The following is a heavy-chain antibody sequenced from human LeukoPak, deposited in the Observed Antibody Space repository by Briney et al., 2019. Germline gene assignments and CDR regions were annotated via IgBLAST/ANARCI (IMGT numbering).Heavy chain of an antibody. CDR2: IYHSGSP. Sequence: SETLSLTCTVSGGSISSYYWSWIRQPPGKGLEWIGYIYHSGSPSYNPSLQSRLTISLDTSKNQFSLKLRSVTAADTAVYYCARDGLEDTSAYDYWGQGMLVTVSS. D-gene: IGHD3-16*01. J-gene: IGHJ4*02. CDR1: GGSISSYY. CDR3: ARDGLEDTSAYDY. V-gene: IGHV4-59*12.